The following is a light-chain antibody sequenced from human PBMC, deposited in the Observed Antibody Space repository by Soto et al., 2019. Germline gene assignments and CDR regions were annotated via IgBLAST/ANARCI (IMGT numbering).Light chain of an antibody. Sequence: QSALTQPRSVSGSPGQSVTISCTGTSSDVGGYNYVSWYQQHPGKAPKLMIYDVSKRPSGVPDRFSGSKSGNTASLTISGLQAEDEADYYCCSYAGSYTFSDVFGTGTKLTVL. CDR2: DVS. CDR1: SSDVGGYNY. J-gene: IGLJ1*01. V-gene: IGLV2-11*01. CDR3: CSYAGSYTFSDV.